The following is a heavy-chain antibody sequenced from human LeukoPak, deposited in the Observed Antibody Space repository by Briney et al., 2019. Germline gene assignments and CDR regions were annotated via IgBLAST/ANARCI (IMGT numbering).Heavy chain of an antibody. D-gene: IGHD2-15*01. V-gene: IGHV3-33*06. CDR3: AKGICSGGSCYSDY. J-gene: IGHJ4*02. CDR2: ILYDGSNK. Sequence: PGGSLRLSCAASGFTFSSYGMHWVRQAPGKGLEWVAVILYDGSNKYYADSVKGRFTISRDNSKNTLYLQMNSLRAEDTAVYYCAKGICSGGSCYSDYWGQGTLVIVSS. CDR1: GFTFSSYG.